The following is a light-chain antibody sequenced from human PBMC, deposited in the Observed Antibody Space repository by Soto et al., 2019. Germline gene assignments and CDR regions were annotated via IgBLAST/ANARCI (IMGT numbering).Light chain of an antibody. CDR1: QSISKY. V-gene: IGKV1-39*01. J-gene: IGKJ4*01. Sequence: DMEMTQSPSSQSASVGDRVSITCQASQSISKYLNWYQHKPGKVPKLLIYAASSLQSGVSTRFSGSGSGTDFTLTINSLQPEDFATYYCQQSYGTPLTFGGGTKIEIK. CDR2: AAS. CDR3: QQSYGTPLT.